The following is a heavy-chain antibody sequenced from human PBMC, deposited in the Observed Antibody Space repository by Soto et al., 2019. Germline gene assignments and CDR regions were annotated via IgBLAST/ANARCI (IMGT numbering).Heavy chain of an antibody. D-gene: IGHD1-20*01. CDR3: ARVPPANWSYYFDY. CDR2: IYYSGST. Sequence: SETLSLTCTVSGGSISSYYWSLIRQPPGKGLEWIGYIYYSGSTNYNPSLKSRVTISVDTSKNQFSLKLSSVTAADTAVYYCARVPPANWSYYFDYWGQGTLVTVSS. CDR1: GGSISSYY. V-gene: IGHV4-59*01. J-gene: IGHJ4*02.